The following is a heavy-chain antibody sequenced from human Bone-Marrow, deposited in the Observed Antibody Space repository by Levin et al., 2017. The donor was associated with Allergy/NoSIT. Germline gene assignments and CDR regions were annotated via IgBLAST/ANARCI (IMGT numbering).Heavy chain of an antibody. CDR2: INPNSGGT. V-gene: IGHV1-2*02. CDR1: GYTFTGYN. J-gene: IGHJ6*02. Sequence: AASVKVSCKASGYTFTGYNMHWVRQAPGQGLEWMGWINPNSGGTKYVEKFQGRVTMTSDTSINTAYMELSRLKSDDTAVYYCARRRDGFNYPLDVWGQGTTVTVSS. CDR3: ARRRDGFNYPLDV. D-gene: IGHD5-24*01.